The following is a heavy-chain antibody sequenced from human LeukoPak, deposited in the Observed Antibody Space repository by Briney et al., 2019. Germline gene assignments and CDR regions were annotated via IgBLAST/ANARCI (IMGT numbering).Heavy chain of an antibody. CDR2: ISSRADTI. V-gene: IGHV3-48*03. J-gene: IGHJ4*02. CDR1: EFTFSAYE. D-gene: IGHD3-22*01. Sequence: PGGSLKLSCAASEFTFSAYEMNWVRQAPGKGLEWVSYISSRADTIYYADSVKGRFTISRDSAKNSLYLQMNSLRAEDTAVYYCARGYRSKYYYDSSTYSDYWGQGTLVTVSS. CDR3: ARGYRSKYYYDSSTYSDY.